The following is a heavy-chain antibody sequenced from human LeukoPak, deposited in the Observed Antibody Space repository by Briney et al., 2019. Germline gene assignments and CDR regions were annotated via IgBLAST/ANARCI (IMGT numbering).Heavy chain of an antibody. CDR1: GFTFSSYA. J-gene: IGHJ4*02. V-gene: IGHV3-30*04. D-gene: IGHD4-17*01. CDR3: ASGPTVTTSIDY. CDR2: ISYDGSNK. Sequence: PGGSLRLSCAASGFTFSSYAMHWVRQAPGRGLERVAVISYDGSNKYYADSVKGRFTISRDNSKNTLYLQMNSLRAEDTAVYYCASGPTVTTSIDYWGQGTLVTVSS.